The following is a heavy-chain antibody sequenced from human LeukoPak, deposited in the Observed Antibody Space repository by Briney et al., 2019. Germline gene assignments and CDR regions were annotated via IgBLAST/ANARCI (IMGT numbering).Heavy chain of an antibody. D-gene: IGHD4-17*01. CDR1: GFTFNRFG. J-gene: IGHJ4*02. Sequence: GGSLRLSCAASGFTFNRFGMHWVRQAPGKGLEWVSIIYGGGNTFYADSVMGRFTISRDSSKNTLYLQMDSLRAEDTAVYYCARGPYGSLDYWGQGTLVTVSS. V-gene: IGHV3-NL1*01. CDR2: IYGGGNT. CDR3: ARGPYGSLDY.